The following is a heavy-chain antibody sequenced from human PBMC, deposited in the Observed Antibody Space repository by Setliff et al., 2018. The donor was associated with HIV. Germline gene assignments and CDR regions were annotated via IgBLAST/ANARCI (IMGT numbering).Heavy chain of an antibody. D-gene: IGHD5-18*01. CDR1: GDSISNGGFY. Sequence: SETLSLTCTVSGDSISNGGFYWTWIRQHPGKGLEWIGYIYYTGNTYYNPSLKSRVTISVDTSKNQFSLKLNSVTAADTAVYYCARTRGYTYGYIDSWAQGTLVTVSS. J-gene: IGHJ4*02. V-gene: IGHV4-31*03. CDR2: IYYTGNT. CDR3: ARTRGYTYGYIDS.